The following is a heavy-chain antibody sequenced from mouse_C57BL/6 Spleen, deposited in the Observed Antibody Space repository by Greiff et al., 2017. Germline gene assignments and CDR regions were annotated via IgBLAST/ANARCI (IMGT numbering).Heavy chain of an antibody. J-gene: IGHJ2*01. D-gene: IGHD1-2*01. Sequence: EVKLVESGGGLVKPGGSLKLSCAASGFTFSSYAMSWVRQTPEQRLEWVATISGGGSYTYYPDNVKGRFTISRDNAKNNLYLQMSHLKSEDTAMYYCARDYYGPVGDFDYWGQGTTLTVSS. V-gene: IGHV5-4*01. CDR1: GFTFSSYA. CDR3: ARDYYGPVGDFDY. CDR2: ISGGGSYT.